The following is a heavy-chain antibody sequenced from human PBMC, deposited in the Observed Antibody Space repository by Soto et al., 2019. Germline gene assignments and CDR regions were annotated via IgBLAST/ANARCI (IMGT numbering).Heavy chain of an antibody. V-gene: IGHV3-30*02. CDR3: AKGIRGDGSFDY. J-gene: IGHJ4*02. CDR2: IWYDGSNK. CDR1: GFTFSSYG. D-gene: IGHD3-10*01. Sequence: GGSLRLSCAASGFTFSSYGMHWVRQAPGKGLEWVAVIWYDGSNKYYADSVKGRFTISRDNSKHTLYLQMNSLRAEDTAVYYCAKGIRGDGSFDYWGQGTLVTVSS.